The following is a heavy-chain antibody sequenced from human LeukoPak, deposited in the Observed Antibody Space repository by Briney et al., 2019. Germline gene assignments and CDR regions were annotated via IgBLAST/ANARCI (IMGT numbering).Heavy chain of an antibody. D-gene: IGHD3-10*01. V-gene: IGHV3-7*01. Sequence: GGSLRLSCAASGFTFSSNWMSWVRQAPGKGLEWVANIKKDGSEKYYVDSVKGRFTISRDNAKNSVYLQMNSLRVEDTAVYYCAPYYYGSGISLGYWGQGTLVTVSS. J-gene: IGHJ4*02. CDR2: IKKDGSEK. CDR3: APYYYGSGISLGY. CDR1: GFTFSSNW.